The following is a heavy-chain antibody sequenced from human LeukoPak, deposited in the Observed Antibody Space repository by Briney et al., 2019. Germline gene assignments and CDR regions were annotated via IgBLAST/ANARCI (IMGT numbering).Heavy chain of an antibody. J-gene: IGHJ3*02. CDR3: AREARQWLVVGDDAFDI. CDR1: GFTFSSYS. Sequence: GGSLRLSCAASGFTFSSYSMNWVRQAPGKGLEWVSSISSSSSYIYYADSVKGRFTISRDNAKNSLYLQMNSLRAEDTAVYYCAREARQWLVVGDDAFDIWGQGTMVTVSS. D-gene: IGHD6-19*01. CDR2: ISSSSSYI. V-gene: IGHV3-21*01.